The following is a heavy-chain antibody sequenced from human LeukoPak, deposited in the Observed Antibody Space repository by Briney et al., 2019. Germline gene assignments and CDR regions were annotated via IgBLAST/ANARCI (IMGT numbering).Heavy chain of an antibody. CDR2: ISSSGSTI. V-gene: IGHV3-48*03. CDR1: GFTFSSYE. Sequence: PGGSLRLSCAASGFTFSSYEMNWVRQAPGEGLEWVSYISSSGSTIYYADSVKGRFTISRDNAKNSLYLQMNSLRAEDTAVYYCARDFPSITMVRGVIYFDYWGQGTLVTVSS. D-gene: IGHD3-10*01. CDR3: ARDFPSITMVRGVIYFDY. J-gene: IGHJ4*02.